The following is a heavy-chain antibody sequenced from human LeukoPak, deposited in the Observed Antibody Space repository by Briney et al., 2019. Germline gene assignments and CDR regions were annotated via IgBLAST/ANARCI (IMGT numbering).Heavy chain of an antibody. V-gene: IGHV4-30-4*02. CDR2: IYYSGST. J-gene: IGHJ4*02. CDR1: GGCISSGDYY. Sequence: SETLSLTCTVSGGCISSGDYYWSWIRQPPGKGLEWIGYIYYSGSTYYNPSLKSRVTISVDTSKNQFSLKLSSVTAADTAVYYCAGGGGSSGWIDYWGQGTLVTVSS. CDR3: AGGGGSSGWIDY. D-gene: IGHD6-19*01.